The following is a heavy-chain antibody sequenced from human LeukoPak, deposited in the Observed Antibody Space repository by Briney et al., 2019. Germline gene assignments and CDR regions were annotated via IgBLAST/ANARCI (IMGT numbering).Heavy chain of an antibody. D-gene: IGHD3-22*01. V-gene: IGHV4-59*08. Sequence: SETLSLTCTVSGGAISSYYWNWIRQPPGKGLEWIGYMYYSGSTNYNPSLKSRVTISVDTSKNQFSLKLSSVTAADTAVYYCARHFAEDYYDSSGYLDFFDYWGQGTLVTVSS. J-gene: IGHJ4*02. CDR3: ARHFAEDYYDSSGYLDFFDY. CDR1: GGAISSYY. CDR2: MYYSGST.